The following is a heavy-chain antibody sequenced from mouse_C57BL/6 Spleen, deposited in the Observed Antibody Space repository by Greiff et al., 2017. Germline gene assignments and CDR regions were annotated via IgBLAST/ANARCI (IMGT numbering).Heavy chain of an antibody. CDR3: ARYGNYYAIDY. CDR1: GYTFTSYW. D-gene: IGHD1-1*02. Sequence: VQLQQSGAELAKPGASVKLSCKASGYTFTSYWMHWVKQRPGQGLEWIGNINPSSGYTKYNQKFKNKATLTADKSSSTSYMQRSSLTYEYSADYYCARYGNYYAIDYWGQGTSVTVSS. V-gene: IGHV1-7*01. J-gene: IGHJ4*01. CDR2: INPSSGYT.